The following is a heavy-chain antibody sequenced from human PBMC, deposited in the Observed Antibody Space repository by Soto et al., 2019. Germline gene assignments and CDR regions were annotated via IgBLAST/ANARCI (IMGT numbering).Heavy chain of an antibody. Sequence: PSETLSLTCTVSGGSISSYYWSWIRQPPGTGLEWIGYIYYSGSTNYNPSLKSRVTISVDTSKNQFSLKLSSVTAADTAVYYCARALPPPYSSSWYGGFDPWGQGTLVTVSS. CDR2: IYYSGST. V-gene: IGHV4-59*01. D-gene: IGHD6-13*01. CDR3: ARALPPPYSSSWYGGFDP. CDR1: GGSISSYY. J-gene: IGHJ5*02.